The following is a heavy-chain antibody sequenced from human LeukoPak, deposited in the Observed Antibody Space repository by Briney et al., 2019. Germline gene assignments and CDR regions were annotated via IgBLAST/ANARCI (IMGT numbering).Heavy chain of an antibody. CDR3: AREGYCSGGSCRIPTNIGNWFDP. V-gene: IGHV4-59*01. Sequence: SETLSLTCTVSGGSISSYYWSWIRQPPGKGLEWIGYIYYSGSTNYHPSLKSRVTISVDTSKNQFSLKLSSVTAADTAVYYCAREGYCSGGSCRIPTNIGNWFDPWGQGTLVTVSS. D-gene: IGHD2-15*01. CDR2: IYYSGST. J-gene: IGHJ5*02. CDR1: GGSISSYY.